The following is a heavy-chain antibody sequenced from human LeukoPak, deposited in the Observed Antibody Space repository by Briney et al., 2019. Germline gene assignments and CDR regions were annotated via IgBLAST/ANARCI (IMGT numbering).Heavy chain of an antibody. J-gene: IGHJ6*02. CDR1: GGTFSSYA. CDR3: ARDGPAATSYYYGMDV. D-gene: IGHD2-15*01. V-gene: IGHV1-69*13. Sequence: SVKVSCKASGGTFSSYAISWVRQAPGQGLEWMGGIIPIFGTANYAQKFQGRVTITADESTSTAYMELSSLRSEDTAVYYCARDGPAATSYYYGMDVWGQGTTVTVSS. CDR2: IIPIFGTA.